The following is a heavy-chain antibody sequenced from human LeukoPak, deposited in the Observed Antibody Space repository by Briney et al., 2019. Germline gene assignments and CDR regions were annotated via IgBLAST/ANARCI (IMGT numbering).Heavy chain of an antibody. CDR3: ARDLVTVTKGFDI. CDR2: ISYIGST. V-gene: IGHV4-59*11. Sequence: SETLSLTCGVSDDSFSSHYWTWIRQPPGKGLEWVGYISYIGSTNYNPALKRRVTISIDTSKKQFSLKLSSVTAADTAVYYCARDLVTVTKGFDIWGQGTMVSVSS. CDR1: DDSFSSHY. J-gene: IGHJ3*02. D-gene: IGHD4-17*01.